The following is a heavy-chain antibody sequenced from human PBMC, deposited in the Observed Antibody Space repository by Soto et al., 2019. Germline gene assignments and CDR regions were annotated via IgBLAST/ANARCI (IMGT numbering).Heavy chain of an antibody. CDR3: ARARIVATIVYHFDY. Sequence: TLSLTCAVSGGSISSGGYSWSWIRQPPGKGLEWIGYIYHSGSTYYNPSLKSRVTISVDRSKNQFSLKLSSVTAADTAVYYCARARIVATIVYHFDYWGQGTLVTVSS. CDR2: IYHSGST. J-gene: IGHJ4*02. V-gene: IGHV4-30-2*01. CDR1: GGSISSGGYS. D-gene: IGHD5-12*01.